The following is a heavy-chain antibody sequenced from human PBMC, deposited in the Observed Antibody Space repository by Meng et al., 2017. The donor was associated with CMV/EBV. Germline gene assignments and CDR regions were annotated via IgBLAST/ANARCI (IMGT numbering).Heavy chain of an antibody. J-gene: IGHJ4*02. Sequence: GGSLRLSCAASGFTFSSYAMHWVRQAPGKGLEWVAVISYDGSNKYYADSVKGRFTISRDNSKNTLYLQMNSLRAEDTAVYYCARGLDSYDSSGYLLDYWGQGTLVTVSS. V-gene: IGHV3-30-3*01. D-gene: IGHD3-22*01. CDR2: ISYDGSNK. CDR3: ARGLDSYDSSGYLLDY. CDR1: GFTFSSYA.